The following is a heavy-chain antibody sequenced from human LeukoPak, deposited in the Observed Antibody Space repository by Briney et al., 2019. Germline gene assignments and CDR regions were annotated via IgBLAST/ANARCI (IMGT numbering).Heavy chain of an antibody. D-gene: IGHD5-12*01. V-gene: IGHV4-59*01. CDR3: AGALGGYDRWFDP. J-gene: IGHJ5*02. CDR2: IYYSGST. Sequence: SETLSLTCTVSGGSLSCYYWSWIRQPPGRGLEWIGYIYYSGSTNYNPSLKSRVTISLDTSRNQFSLKLSSVTAADTAVYYCAGALGGYDRWFDPWGRGTQVTVSS. CDR1: GGSLSCYY.